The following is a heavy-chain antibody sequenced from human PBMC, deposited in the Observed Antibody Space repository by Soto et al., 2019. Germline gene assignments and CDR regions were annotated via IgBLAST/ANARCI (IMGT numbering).Heavy chain of an antibody. Sequence: GRSMRLSCAASGFTFSSYWMHWVRQAPGKGLVWVSRINSDGSSTSYADSVKGRFTISRDNAKNTLYLQRNSLRAEDTAVYYSSRDSYSNYYYYYGMDVWGQGTTVTVSS. CDR3: SRDSYSNYYYYYGMDV. CDR1: GFTFSSYW. CDR2: INSDGSST. D-gene: IGHD4-4*01. V-gene: IGHV3-74*01. J-gene: IGHJ6*02.